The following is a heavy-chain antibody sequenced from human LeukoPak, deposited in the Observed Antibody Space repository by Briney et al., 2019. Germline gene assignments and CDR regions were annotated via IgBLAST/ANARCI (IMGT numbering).Heavy chain of an antibody. CDR3: ARWAGDLGFDY. D-gene: IGHD3-16*01. V-gene: IGHV3-53*01. J-gene: IGHJ4*02. CDR1: GFTFDDYG. Sequence: PGGSLRLSCAASGFTFDDYGMSWVRQAPGKGLEWVSVIYSGGSTYYADSVKGRFTISRDNSKNTLYLQMNSLRAEDTAVYYCARWAGDLGFDYWGQGTLVTVSS. CDR2: IYSGGST.